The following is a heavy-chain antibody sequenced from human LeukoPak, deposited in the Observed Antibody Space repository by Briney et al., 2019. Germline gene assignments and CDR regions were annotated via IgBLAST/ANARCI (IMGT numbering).Heavy chain of an antibody. V-gene: IGHV3-53*01. Sequence: GGSLRLSCAASGFTVSRNSMSWVRQAPGEGLEWVSVIYSGGTIYYPDSVKGRFTISRDNSKNTLYLQMNSLRAEDTAVYYCAKPPTVTTKTDYWGQGTLVTVSS. CDR2: IYSGGTI. CDR1: GFTVSRNS. D-gene: IGHD4-17*01. CDR3: AKPPTVTTKTDY. J-gene: IGHJ4*02.